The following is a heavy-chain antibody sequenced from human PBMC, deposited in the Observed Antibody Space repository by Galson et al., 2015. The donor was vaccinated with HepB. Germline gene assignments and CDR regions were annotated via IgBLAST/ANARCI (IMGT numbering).Heavy chain of an antibody. CDR3: ARDGAQWLAQYYFDY. V-gene: IGHV3-23*01. CDR1: GFTFSSYA. Sequence: SLRLSCAASGFTFSSYAMSWVRQAPGMGLEWVSAISGSGGSTYYADSVKGRFTISRDNAKNSLYLQMNSLRAEDTAVYYCARDGAQWLAQYYFDYWGQGALVTVSS. J-gene: IGHJ4*02. D-gene: IGHD6-19*01. CDR2: ISGSGGST.